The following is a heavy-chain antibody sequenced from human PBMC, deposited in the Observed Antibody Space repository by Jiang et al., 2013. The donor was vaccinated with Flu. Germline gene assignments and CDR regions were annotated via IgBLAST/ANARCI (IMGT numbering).Heavy chain of an antibody. V-gene: IGHV1-69*04. J-gene: IGHJ6*02. D-gene: IGHD3-22*01. CDR1: GGTFSSYA. Sequence: SGAEVKKPGASVKVSCKASGGTFSSYAISWVRQAPGQGLEWMGRIIPILGIANYAQKFQGRVTITADKSTSTAYMALRSLRSDDTAVYYCARDRPMGYDSSGYYYVSGIGGYYYGMDVWGQGTTVTVSS. CDR2: IIPILGIA. CDR3: ARDRPMGYDSSGYYYVSGIGGYYYGMDV.